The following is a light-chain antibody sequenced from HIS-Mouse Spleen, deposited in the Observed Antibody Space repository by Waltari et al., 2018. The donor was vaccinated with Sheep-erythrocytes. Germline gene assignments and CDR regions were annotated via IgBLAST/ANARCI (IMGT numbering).Light chain of an antibody. J-gene: IGLJ3*02. CDR3: CSYAGSSTWV. V-gene: IGLV2-23*01. CDR2: EGS. Sequence: QSALTQPASVSGSPGQSITISCTGTSSDVGSYTLVSWYQQHPGKAPKLMIYEGSKRPSGVSIRFSGSKSGNTASLTISGLQAEDEADYYCCSYAGSSTWVFGGGTKLTVL. CDR1: SSDVGSYTL.